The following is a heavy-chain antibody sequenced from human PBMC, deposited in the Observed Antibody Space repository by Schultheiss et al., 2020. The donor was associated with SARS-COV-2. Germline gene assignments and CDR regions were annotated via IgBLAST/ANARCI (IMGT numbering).Heavy chain of an antibody. CDR2: IYTSGST. CDR1: GGSISSYY. J-gene: IGHJ6*02. D-gene: IGHD3-10*01. V-gene: IGHV4-4*07. CDR3: ARVGSYGSGYYYYGMDV. Sequence: SETLSLTCTVSGGSISSYYWSWIRQPAGKGLEWIGRIYTSGSTNYNPSLKSRVTISVDTSKNQFSLKLSSVTAADTAVYYCARVGSYGSGYYYYGMDVWGQGTTVTVSS.